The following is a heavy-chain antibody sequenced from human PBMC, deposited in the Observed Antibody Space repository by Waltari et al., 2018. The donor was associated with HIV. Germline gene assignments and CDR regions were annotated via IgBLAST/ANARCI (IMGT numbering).Heavy chain of an antibody. CDR2: ISSSSSTI. CDR3: ARDLASLKPAAENGPYYYGMDV. D-gene: IGHD2-2*01. CDR1: GFTFSSYS. Sequence: EVQLVESGGGLVQPGGSLSLSCAASGFTFSSYSMNWVRQAPGKGLEWVSYISSSSSTIYYADSVKGRFTISRDNAKNSLYLQMNSLRAEDTAVYYCARDLASLKPAAENGPYYYGMDVWGQGTTVTVSS. J-gene: IGHJ6*02. V-gene: IGHV3-48*01.